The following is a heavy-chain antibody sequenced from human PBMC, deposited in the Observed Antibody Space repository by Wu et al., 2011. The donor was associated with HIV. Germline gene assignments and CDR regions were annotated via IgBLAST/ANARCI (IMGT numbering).Heavy chain of an antibody. CDR3: ARDDSSGWPEGFDY. D-gene: IGHD6-19*01. CDR1: GYTFNTYA. CDR2: ISPYDGDT. Sequence: QVQLVQFGAEVKKPGASVKVSCKASGYTFNTYAISWVRQAPGQGLEWMGWISPYDGDTKYPQKLQGRVTMTTDTSTGTAYMELRSLRSDDTGVYYCARDDSSGWPEGFDYWGQGTLVTVSS. J-gene: IGHJ4*02. V-gene: IGHV1-18*01.